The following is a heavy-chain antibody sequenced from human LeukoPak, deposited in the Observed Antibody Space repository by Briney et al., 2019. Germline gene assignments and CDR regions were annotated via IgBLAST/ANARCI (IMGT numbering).Heavy chain of an antibody. CDR2: IIPILDIA. Sequence: GASVKVSCKASGGTFNRYAFSWVRQAPGQGVEWMGRIIPILDIANHAQTFQGRVTITADKSTNTAYMELSSLRSEDTALYYCARERDYTTMAPFDYWGQGTLVTVSS. CDR3: ARERDYTTMAPFDY. V-gene: IGHV1-69*04. J-gene: IGHJ4*02. CDR1: GGTFNRYA. D-gene: IGHD5-18*01.